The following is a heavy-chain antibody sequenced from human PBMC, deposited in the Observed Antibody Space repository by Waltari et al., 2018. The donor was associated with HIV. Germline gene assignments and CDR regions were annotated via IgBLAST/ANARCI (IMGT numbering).Heavy chain of an antibody. D-gene: IGHD3-3*01. CDR2: IYHRSEWHP. J-gene: IGHJ4*02. CDR1: GYSVSSNTGA. Sequence: QVQLEQPGPGLVKSSRTLWLSCVISGYSVSSNTGAWNWNRLSTSGGLEWLGRIYHRSEWHPNYAVSVEGRLNIEGDTSHSRITLNLNSVTPEETAVYLCARDGFGLDFWGLGTLVTVSS. CDR3: ARDGFGLDF. V-gene: IGHV6-1*02.